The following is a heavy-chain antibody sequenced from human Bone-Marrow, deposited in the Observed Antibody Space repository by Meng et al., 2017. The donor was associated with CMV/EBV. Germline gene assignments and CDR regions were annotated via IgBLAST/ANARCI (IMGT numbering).Heavy chain of an antibody. CDR2: TRNKANSYTT. V-gene: IGHV3-72*01. D-gene: IGHD2-2*01. CDR1: GFTFSDHY. CDR3: ARHPRYCSSTSCYGGFDL. J-gene: IGHJ5*02. Sequence: GESLKISCAASGFTFSDHYMDWVRQAPGKGLEWVGRTRNKANSYTTEYAASVKGRFTISRDDSKNSLYLQMNSLKTEDTAVYYCARHPRYCSSTSCYGGFDLWGQGTLVTVSS.